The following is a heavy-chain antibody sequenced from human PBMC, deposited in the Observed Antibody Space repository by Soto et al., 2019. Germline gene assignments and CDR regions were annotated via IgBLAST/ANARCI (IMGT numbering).Heavy chain of an antibody. V-gene: IGHV1-18*01. D-gene: IGHD1-1*01. Sequence: QVHLVQSGAEVKKPGASVKVSCKVSGYTFTSYGITWVRQAPGQGLGWMGWICAHNGNTDYAQRLQGRVTVTRDTSTRTAYMELRSLRSDDTAGYYCARGRYGDYWGQGALVTVSS. J-gene: IGHJ4*02. CDR3: ARGRYGDY. CDR1: GYTFTSYG. CDR2: ICAHNGNT.